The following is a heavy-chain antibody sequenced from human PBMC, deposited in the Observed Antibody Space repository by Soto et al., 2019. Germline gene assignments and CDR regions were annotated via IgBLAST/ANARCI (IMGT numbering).Heavy chain of an antibody. D-gene: IGHD1-26*01. CDR3: AREGVSSGSYVLDAFDI. Sequence: EGQLVESGGGLVQPGGSLRLSCAASGFTFRSYWMHWVRQVPGKGLVWVSRINIDGSSTSYADSVKGRFTISRDNAKNTVYLQMNSLRAEDTAVYYCAREGVSSGSYVLDAFDIWGQGTKVTVSS. J-gene: IGHJ3*02. V-gene: IGHV3-74*01. CDR2: INIDGSST. CDR1: GFTFRSYW.